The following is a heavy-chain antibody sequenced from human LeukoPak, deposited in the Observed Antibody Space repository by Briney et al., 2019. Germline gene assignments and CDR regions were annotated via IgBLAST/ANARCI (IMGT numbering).Heavy chain of an antibody. D-gene: IGHD3-16*02. J-gene: IGHJ4*02. CDR3: ATYYVWGSYHLDY. CDR1: GFTFSDYW. CDR2: TKEDGIKT. Sequence: GGSLRLSCAASGFTFSDYWMTWVRQAPGKGLEWVANTKEDGIKTYYADSVKGRFTISRDNAKNSLYLQMNSLRAEDTAVYYCATYYVWGSYHLDYWGQGTLVTVSS. V-gene: IGHV3-7*01.